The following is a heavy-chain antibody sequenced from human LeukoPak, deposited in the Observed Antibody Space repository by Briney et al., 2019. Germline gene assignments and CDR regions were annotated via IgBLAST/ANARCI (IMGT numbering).Heavy chain of an antibody. CDR2: ISAYNGNT. J-gene: IGHJ3*02. V-gene: IGHV1-18*01. Sequence: GASVKVSCKASGYTFTSYGIIWVRQAPGQGLEWMGWISAYNGNTNYAQKLQGRVTMTTDTSTSTAYMELRSLRSDDTAVYYCAALWFGRTDAFDIWGQGTMVTVSS. CDR3: AALWFGRTDAFDI. D-gene: IGHD3-10*01. CDR1: GYTFTSYG.